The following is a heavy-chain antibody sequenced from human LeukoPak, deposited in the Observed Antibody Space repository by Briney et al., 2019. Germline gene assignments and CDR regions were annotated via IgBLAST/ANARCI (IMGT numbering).Heavy chain of an antibody. CDR3: ERGQVWQWQDY. D-gene: IGHD6-19*01. J-gene: IGHJ4*02. CDR2: VIPNFEKG. CDR1: GGTFSNYA. Sequence: ASVKVSCKVSGGTFSNYAISWGRQAPGQGHERMGGVIPNFEKGKFAQKVQGKVTVTADESTSTAYMELSSHRSEDTAVYYCERGQVWQWQDYWGQGTLVTVSS. V-gene: IGHV1-69*13.